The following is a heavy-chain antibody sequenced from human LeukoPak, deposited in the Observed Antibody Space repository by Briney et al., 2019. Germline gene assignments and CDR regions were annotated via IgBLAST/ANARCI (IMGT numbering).Heavy chain of an antibody. Sequence: GGSLRLSCAASGFTFSSYWMSWVRQAPGKGLEWVANIKQDGSEKYYVDSVKGRFTISRDNAEKSLYLQMNSLRAEDTAVYSCARTDFWSGYHRGYFDYWGQGTLVTVSS. CDR3: ARTDFWSGYHRGYFDY. V-gene: IGHV3-7*05. D-gene: IGHD3-3*01. CDR2: IKQDGSEK. J-gene: IGHJ4*02. CDR1: GFTFSSYW.